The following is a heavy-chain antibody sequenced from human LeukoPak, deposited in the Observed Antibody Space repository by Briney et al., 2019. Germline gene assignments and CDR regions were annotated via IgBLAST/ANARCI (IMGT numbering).Heavy chain of an antibody. D-gene: IGHD6-19*01. CDR3: ARNINPGRSSGLAGGVEP. Sequence: ASVKVSCKASGGTFSSYAISWVRQAPGQGLEWMGRIIPIFGTANYAQKFQGRVTITTDESTSTAYMELSSLRSEDTAVYYCARNINPGRSSGLAGGVEPWGQGTLVTVSS. CDR1: GGTFSSYA. CDR2: IIPIFGTA. V-gene: IGHV1-69*05. J-gene: IGHJ4*02.